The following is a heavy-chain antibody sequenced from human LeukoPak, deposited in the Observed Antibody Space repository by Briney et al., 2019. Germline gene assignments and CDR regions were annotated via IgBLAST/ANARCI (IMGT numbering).Heavy chain of an antibody. V-gene: IGHV1-2*02. D-gene: IGHD5-12*01. CDR2: INPNSGGT. CDR1: GYTFTGYY. Sequence: ASVKVSCKASGYTFTGYYMHWVRLAPGQGLGWMGWINPNSGGTNYAQKFQGRVTMTRDMSTSTVYMELSSLRSEDTAVYYCARVDDLANDAFDIWGQGTMVTVSS. J-gene: IGHJ3*02. CDR3: ARVDDLANDAFDI.